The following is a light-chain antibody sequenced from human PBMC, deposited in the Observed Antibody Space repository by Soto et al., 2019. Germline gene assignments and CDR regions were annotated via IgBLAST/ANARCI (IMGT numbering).Light chain of an antibody. Sequence: QAVVTQPPSASGSPGQSVTISCTGAGTDVGQYNYVSWYQQHPGKAPKLLIHHVSRRPSGVPARFSGSKSGNTASLTVSGLQTEDEADYYCSSYGGFNTVLFGGGTKLTVL. CDR3: SSYGGFNTVL. V-gene: IGLV2-8*01. CDR1: GTDVGQYNY. J-gene: IGLJ2*01. CDR2: HVS.